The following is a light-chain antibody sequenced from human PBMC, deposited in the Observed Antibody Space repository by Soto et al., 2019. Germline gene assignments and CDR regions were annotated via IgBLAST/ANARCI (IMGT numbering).Light chain of an antibody. V-gene: IGKV1-9*01. J-gene: IGKJ5*01. CDR3: QHRHSYPIT. CDR1: QYISYA. CDR2: SAS. Sequence: DIRLTQSPSFLSASVRDRVSITCRASQYISYALAWYQQEPGKAPKLLIHSASTLQSGVPSRFSGSGSGTEFTLTISSLQPEDSATCYCQHRHSYPITFGQGTRLEIK.